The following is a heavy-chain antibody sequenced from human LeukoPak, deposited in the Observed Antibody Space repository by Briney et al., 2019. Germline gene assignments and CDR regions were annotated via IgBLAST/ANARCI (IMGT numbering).Heavy chain of an antibody. CDR3: ARDLHSGSYFDY. CDR1: GFTVSSNY. CDR2: IYSGGST. J-gene: IGHJ4*02. D-gene: IGHD1-26*01. V-gene: IGHV3-53*01. Sequence: GGSLRLSCAASGFTVSSNYMSWVRQAPGKGLEWVSVIYSGGSTYYADSVTGRFTISRDNSKNTLYLQMNSLRAEDTAVYYCARDLHSGSYFDYWGQGTLVTVSS.